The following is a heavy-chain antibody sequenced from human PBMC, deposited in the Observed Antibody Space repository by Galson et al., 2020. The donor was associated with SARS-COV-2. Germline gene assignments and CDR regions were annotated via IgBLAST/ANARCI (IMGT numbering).Heavy chain of an antibody. J-gene: IGHJ5*02. CDR1: GYTFTSYY. D-gene: IGHD3-3*01. CDR2: INPSGGST. Sequence: ASVKVSCKASGYTFTSYYMHWVRQAPGQGLECMGIINPSGGSTSYAQKFQGRVTMTRDTSTSTVYMELSSLRSEDTAVYYCARDLKHTLYYDFWSGSPRAPFDPWGQGTLVTVSS. CDR3: ARDLKHTLYYDFWSGSPRAPFDP. V-gene: IGHV1-46*01.